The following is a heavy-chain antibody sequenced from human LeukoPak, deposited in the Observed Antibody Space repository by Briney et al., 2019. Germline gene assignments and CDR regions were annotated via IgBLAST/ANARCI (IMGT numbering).Heavy chain of an antibody. D-gene: IGHD4-17*01. CDR1: GFTFSSYA. CDR3: AKDRARATVTTFDY. V-gene: IGHV3-23*01. Sequence: GGSLRLSCAASGFTFSSYAMNWVRQAPGKGLEWVSAISGNGGSTYYADSVKGRFTISRDNSKNTLYLQMNRLRAEDTAVYYCAKDRARATVTTFDYWGQGTLVTVSS. CDR2: ISGNGGST. J-gene: IGHJ4*02.